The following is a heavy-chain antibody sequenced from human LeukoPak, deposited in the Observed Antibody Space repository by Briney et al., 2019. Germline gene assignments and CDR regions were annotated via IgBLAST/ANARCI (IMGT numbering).Heavy chain of an antibody. CDR3: ARLPSRIAVAGTGYYMDV. Sequence: SETLSLTCTVSGGSISSGNSYWSWIRQPAGKGLEWIGRIYSRGSTNYSPSLKSRVTISLDTSKNQFSLKLSSVTAADTAVYYCARLPSRIAVAGTGYYMDVWGKGTTVTISS. D-gene: IGHD6-19*01. CDR1: GGSISSGNSY. V-gene: IGHV4-61*02. J-gene: IGHJ6*03. CDR2: IYSRGST.